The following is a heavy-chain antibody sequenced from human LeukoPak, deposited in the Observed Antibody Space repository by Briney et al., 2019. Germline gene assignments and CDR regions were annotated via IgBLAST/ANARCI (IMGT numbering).Heavy chain of an antibody. CDR1: GFTVSSNY. Sequence: GGSLRLSCSASGFTVSSNYMSWVRQAPGKGLEWVGLIKSKTDGGPTDYAAPVKGIFTLSRDDSKNTLYLQMNSLKTEDTAVYYCTTVGCSGGSCFFDYWGQGTLVTVSS. D-gene: IGHD2-15*01. V-gene: IGHV3-15*01. CDR3: TTVGCSGGSCFFDY. J-gene: IGHJ4*02. CDR2: IKSKTDGGPT.